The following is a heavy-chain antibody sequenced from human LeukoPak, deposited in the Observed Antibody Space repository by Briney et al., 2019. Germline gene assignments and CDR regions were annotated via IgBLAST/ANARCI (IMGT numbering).Heavy chain of an antibody. J-gene: IGHJ5*02. CDR3: ARHSRDYPHNWFDP. CDR2: IYYSGTT. V-gene: IGHV4-39*01. Sequence: SETLSLTCTVSGGSISSSYKYWGWVRQPPGRGLEWIGSIYYSGTTYYNPSLKSRVTISVDTSKNQFSLKLTSVTAADTAVYYCARHSRDYPHNWFDPWGQGTLVTVSS. D-gene: IGHD4-17*01. CDR1: GGSISSSYKY.